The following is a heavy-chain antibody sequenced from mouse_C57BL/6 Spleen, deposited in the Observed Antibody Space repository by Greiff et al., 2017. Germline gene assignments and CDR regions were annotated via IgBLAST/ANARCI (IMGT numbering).Heavy chain of an antibody. V-gene: IGHV14-2*01. CDR1: GYNINDYY. Sequence: EVQLQQSGAELVKPGASVKLSCTASGYNINDYYMHWVKQRPEQGLEWIGRIDPEDGETKYDPKFQGKATITADTSSNTAYLQLSSLTSEDTAVYYCASGYDGWLAYWGQGTLVTVSA. CDR2: IDPEDGET. J-gene: IGHJ3*01. D-gene: IGHD2-2*01. CDR3: ASGYDGWLAY.